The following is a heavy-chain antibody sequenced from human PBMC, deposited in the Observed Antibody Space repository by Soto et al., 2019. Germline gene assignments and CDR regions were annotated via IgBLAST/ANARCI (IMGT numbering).Heavy chain of an antibody. Sequence: EVQLVESGGGLVQPGGSLKLSCAASGFTFSGSAMHWVRQASGKGLEWVGRIRSKANSYATAYAASVKGRFTISRDDSKNTAYLQMNSQKTEDTAVYYCTGMYYYDSSGYSPFDYWGQGTLVTVFS. D-gene: IGHD3-22*01. V-gene: IGHV3-73*01. CDR3: TGMYYYDSSGYSPFDY. CDR2: IRSKANSYAT. CDR1: GFTFSGSA. J-gene: IGHJ4*02.